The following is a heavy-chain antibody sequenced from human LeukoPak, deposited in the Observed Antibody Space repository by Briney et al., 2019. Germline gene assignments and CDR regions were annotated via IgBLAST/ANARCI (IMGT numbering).Heavy chain of an antibody. J-gene: IGHJ6*02. D-gene: IGHD3-22*01. V-gene: IGHV4-31*03. CDR1: GGSISGGGDY. CDR2: IYYSGST. CDR3: ARGCYYDSSGYYCYYYGMEV. Sequence: SETLSLTCTVSGGSISGGGDYWSGIRQHPGKGLEWIGYIYYSGSTYYNPSLKSRVTISVDTSKNKFSLKLSSVTAADTAVYYCARGCYYDSSGYYCYYYGMEVWGQGTTVTVSS.